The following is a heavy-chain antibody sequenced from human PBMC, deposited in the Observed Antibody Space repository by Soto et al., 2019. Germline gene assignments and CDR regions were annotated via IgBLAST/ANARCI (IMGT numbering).Heavy chain of an antibody. CDR2: ISSSSSYI. J-gene: IGHJ6*02. CDR1: GFTFSSYS. CDR3: ARDRGIAAAGYYYYGMDV. D-gene: IGHD6-13*01. Sequence: EVQLVESGGGLVKPGGSLRLSCAASGFTFSSYSMNWVRQAPGKGLEWVSSISSSSSYIYYADSVKGRFTISRDNATNSLYLQMNSLRAEDTAVYYCARDRGIAAAGYYYYGMDVWGQGTTVTVSS. V-gene: IGHV3-21*01.